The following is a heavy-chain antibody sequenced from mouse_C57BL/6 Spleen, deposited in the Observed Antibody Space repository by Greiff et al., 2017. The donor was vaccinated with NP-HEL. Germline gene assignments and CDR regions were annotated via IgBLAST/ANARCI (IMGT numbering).Heavy chain of an antibody. Sequence: DVQLQESGEGLVKPGGSLKLSCAASGFTFSSYAMSWVRQTPEKRLEWVAYISSGGDYIYYADTVKGRFTISRDNARNTLYLQMSSLKSEDTAMYYCTRDRYITTVVATGYFDVWGTGTTVTVSS. V-gene: IGHV5-9-1*02. J-gene: IGHJ1*03. CDR3: TRDRYITTVVATGYFDV. CDR2: ISSGGDYI. CDR1: GFTFSSYA. D-gene: IGHD1-1*01.